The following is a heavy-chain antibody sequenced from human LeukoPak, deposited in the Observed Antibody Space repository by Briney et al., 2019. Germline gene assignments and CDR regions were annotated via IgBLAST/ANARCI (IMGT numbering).Heavy chain of an antibody. CDR3: ARRPAYYFDY. J-gene: IGHJ4*02. Sequence: SSETLSLTCAVYGGSFSGYYWSWIRQPPGKGLEWIGEINHSGSTNYNPSLKSRVTISVDRSKNQFSLKLSSVTAADTAVYYCARRPAYYFDYWGQGTLVTVSS. D-gene: IGHD6-6*01. V-gene: IGHV4-34*01. CDR2: INHSGST. CDR1: GGSFSGYY.